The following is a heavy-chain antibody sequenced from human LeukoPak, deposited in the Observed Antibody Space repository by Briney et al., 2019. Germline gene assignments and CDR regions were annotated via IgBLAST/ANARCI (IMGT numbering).Heavy chain of an antibody. D-gene: IGHD6-6*01. Sequence: SETLSLTCAVYGGSFSGYYGSWVRQPTGKGLEWIGEINHSGSTNYNPSLKSLVTISVDTSKNQCSLKLSSVIAADKSVYYCARVNSGSSSNGIFDYWGQGTLVTVSS. CDR3: ARVNSGSSSNGIFDY. V-gene: IGHV4-34*01. CDR1: GGSFSGYY. J-gene: IGHJ4*02. CDR2: INHSGST.